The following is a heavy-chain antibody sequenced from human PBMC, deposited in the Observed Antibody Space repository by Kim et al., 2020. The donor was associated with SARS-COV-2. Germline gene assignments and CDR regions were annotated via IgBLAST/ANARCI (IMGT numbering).Heavy chain of an antibody. CDR2: IRNKANSYTT. Sequence: GGSLRLSCAASGFIFSDHYMDWVRQAPGEGMEWVGRIRNKANSYTTEYAPSGKGRFTISRDDSKNSLYLQMSSLKTENTAVYYCASQRAADSLQDFGSWG. D-gene: IGHD6-25*01. J-gene: IGHJ5*01. CDR1: GFIFSDHY. V-gene: IGHV3-72*01. CDR3: ASQRAADSLQDFGS.